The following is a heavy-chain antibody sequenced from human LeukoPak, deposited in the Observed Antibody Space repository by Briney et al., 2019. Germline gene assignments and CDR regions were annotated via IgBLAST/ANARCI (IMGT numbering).Heavy chain of an antibody. CDR3: ARRVAAAGTRFFDP. D-gene: IGHD6-13*01. CDR2: IYQSGST. Sequence: SETLSLTCTVSGYSISSGYYWGWIRQPPGKGLEWIWTIYQSGSTYYNPSLKSRVIISVDTSKNQFSLRLSSVTAADTAVYYCARRVAAAGTRFFDPWGQGTLVTVSS. CDR1: GYSISSGYY. V-gene: IGHV4-38-2*02. J-gene: IGHJ5*02.